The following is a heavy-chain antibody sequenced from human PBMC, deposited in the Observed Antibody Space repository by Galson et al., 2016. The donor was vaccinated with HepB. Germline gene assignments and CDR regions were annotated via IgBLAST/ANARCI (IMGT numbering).Heavy chain of an antibody. CDR3: VRGSLGLRFFDY. CDR1: GFTVSSNH. V-gene: IGHV3-66*01. Sequence: SLRLSCAASGFTVSSNHMSWVRQAPGKGLEWVSVIYSGGTTYYADSVKGRFTISRDNAKNTLYLQMNSLRAEDTAVYYCVRGSLGLRFFDYWGQGTLVTVSS. D-gene: IGHD3-3*01. CDR2: IYSGGTT. J-gene: IGHJ4*02.